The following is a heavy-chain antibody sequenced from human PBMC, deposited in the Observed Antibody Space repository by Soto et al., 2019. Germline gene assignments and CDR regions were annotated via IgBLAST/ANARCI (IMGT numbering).Heavy chain of an antibody. Sequence: VASVKVSCKASGYTFTDYYMHLLRQAPGQGLEWIGVVRPNSFDTDYAQKFQGRVTMTRDTSIGTAYMELSSLRSDDTTVYYFARTILSACGVELWGHGTQVTVSS. CDR2: VRPNSFDT. D-gene: IGHD3-10*01. CDR1: GYTFTDYY. V-gene: IGHV1-2*02. J-gene: IGHJ4*03. CDR3: ARTILSACGVEL.